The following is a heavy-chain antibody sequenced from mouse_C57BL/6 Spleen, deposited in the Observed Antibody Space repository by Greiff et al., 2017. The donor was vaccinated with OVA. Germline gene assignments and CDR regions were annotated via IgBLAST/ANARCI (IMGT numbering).Heavy chain of an antibody. J-gene: IGHJ2*01. V-gene: IGHV1-42*01. Sequence: VQLQQSGPELVKPGASVKISCKASGYSFTGYYMNWVKQSPEKSLEWIGEINPSTGGTTYNQKFKAKATLTVDKSSSTAYMQLKSLTSEDSAVYYCATTALGFDYWGQGTTLTVSS. CDR1: GYSFTGYY. CDR3: ATTALGFDY. D-gene: IGHD1-2*01. CDR2: INPSTGGT.